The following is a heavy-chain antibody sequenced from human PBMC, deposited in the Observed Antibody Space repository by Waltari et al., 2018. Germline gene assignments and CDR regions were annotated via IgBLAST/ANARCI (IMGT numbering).Heavy chain of an antibody. CDR1: GFTFSSYG. CDR3: ARDTGTTWSTGDFDY. J-gene: IGHJ4*02. V-gene: IGHV3-33*01. D-gene: IGHD1-7*01. Sequence: QVQLVESGGGVVQPGRSLRLSCAASGFTFSSYGMPWVRQAPGKGLEWVAVIWYDGSNKYYADSVKGRFTISRDNSKNTLYLQMNSLRAEDTAVYYCARDTGTTWSTGDFDYWGQGTLVTVSS. CDR2: IWYDGSNK.